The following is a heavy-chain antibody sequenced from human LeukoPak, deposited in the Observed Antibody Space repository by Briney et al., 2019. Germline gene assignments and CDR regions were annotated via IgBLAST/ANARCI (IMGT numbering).Heavy chain of an antibody. Sequence: PGRTLRLSCAGSRFGVAFRNISWVRQAPEKGQEWVSLIYSGSATYYADTVKGRFTISRDNSKNTLHLQMNSLRAEDTAVYYCARVHTNCWSHLDLWGRGTLVTVSS. CDR2: IYSGSAT. CDR3: ARVHTNCWSHLDL. D-gene: IGHD2-2*01. CDR1: RFGVAFRN. V-gene: IGHV3-66*01. J-gene: IGHJ2*01.